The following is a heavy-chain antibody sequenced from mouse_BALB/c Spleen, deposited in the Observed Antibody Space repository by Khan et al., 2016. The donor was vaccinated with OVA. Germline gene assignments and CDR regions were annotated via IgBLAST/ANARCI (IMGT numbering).Heavy chain of an antibody. CDR1: GYSITSGYA. J-gene: IGHJ2*01. Sequence: QLEESGPGLVKPSQSLSLTCTVTGYSITSGYAWNWIRQFPGNKLEWMGYISYSGVTSYTPSLKSRISITRDKSKNQFFLQLNSVTTEDTATYYCARGNYYGYYFDYWGQGTTLTVSS. CDR2: ISYSGVT. D-gene: IGHD1-1*01. V-gene: IGHV3-2*02. CDR3: ARGNYYGYYFDY.